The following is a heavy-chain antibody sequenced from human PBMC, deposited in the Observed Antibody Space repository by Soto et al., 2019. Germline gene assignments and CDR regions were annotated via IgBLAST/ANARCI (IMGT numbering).Heavy chain of an antibody. V-gene: IGHV3-74*01. D-gene: IGHD3-9*01. CDR2: ISGDGVTT. CDR1: RFPFSSYW. CDR3: AREYYGLLTGYYTDY. J-gene: IGHJ4*02. Sequence: GGSLRLSCAASRFPFSSYWMHWVRHTPGKGLDWVARISGDGVTTYYADSVTGRFTVSRDNAKNTLSLQISGLRAEDTSVYYCAREYYGLLTGYYTDYWGQGTLVTVSS.